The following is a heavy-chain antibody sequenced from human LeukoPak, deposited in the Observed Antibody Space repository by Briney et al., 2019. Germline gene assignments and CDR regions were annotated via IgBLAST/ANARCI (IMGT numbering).Heavy chain of an antibody. Sequence: SETLSLTCTVSGYFISSGYYWGWIRQPPGKRLEWIASIYHSGSIYYNPPLKSRVTISVDTSKNQFSLRLSSVTAADTAVYYCARNGLLRFLEPQDYWGQGTLVTVSS. D-gene: IGHD3-3*01. CDR3: ARNGLLRFLEPQDY. V-gene: IGHV4-38-2*02. J-gene: IGHJ4*02. CDR1: GYFISSGYY. CDR2: IYHSGSI.